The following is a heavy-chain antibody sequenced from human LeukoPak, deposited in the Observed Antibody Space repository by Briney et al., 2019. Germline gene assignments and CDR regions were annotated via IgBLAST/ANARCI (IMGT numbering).Heavy chain of an antibody. CDR3: VRVGFSDEGFDH. V-gene: IGHV3-7*01. J-gene: IGHJ4*02. D-gene: IGHD2-15*01. CDR1: GSTFSSYW. CDR2: IKPDGSQE. Sequence: PGGSLRLSCAGSGSTFSSYWMTWVRQARGKGLEWMANIKPDGSQENYVDSAKGRFTISRDNAKESVFLQMNSLRAEDTAVYYCVRVGFSDEGFDHWGQGTLVTVSS.